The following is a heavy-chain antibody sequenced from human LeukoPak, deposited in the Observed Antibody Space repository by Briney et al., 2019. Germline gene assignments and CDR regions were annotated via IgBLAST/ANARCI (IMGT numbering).Heavy chain of an antibody. CDR2: INHSGST. Sequence: PSETLSLTCAVYGGSFSGYYWSWIRQPPGKGLEWIGEINHSGSTNYNPSLKSRVTISVDTSKNQFSLKLSSVTAADTAVYYCATLSSGWYNWFDPWGQGTLVTVSS. J-gene: IGHJ5*02. D-gene: IGHD6-19*01. CDR1: GGSFSGYY. V-gene: IGHV4-34*01. CDR3: ATLSSGWYNWFDP.